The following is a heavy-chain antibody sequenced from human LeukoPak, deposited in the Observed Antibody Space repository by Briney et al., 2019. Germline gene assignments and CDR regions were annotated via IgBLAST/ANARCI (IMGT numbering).Heavy chain of an antibody. D-gene: IGHD5-12*01. CDR1: GGSTSSYY. CDR3: ARVSPYNGYDAYYYSMDV. V-gene: IGHV4-59*01. J-gene: IGHJ6*02. Sequence: SETLSLTCTVSGGSTSSYYRSWIRQPPGKGLEWIGYFYYSGSTNYNPSLRSRVTISADTSKNQFSLKLSSVTAADTAVYYCARVSPYNGYDAYYYSMDVWGQGTTVTVSS. CDR2: FYYSGST.